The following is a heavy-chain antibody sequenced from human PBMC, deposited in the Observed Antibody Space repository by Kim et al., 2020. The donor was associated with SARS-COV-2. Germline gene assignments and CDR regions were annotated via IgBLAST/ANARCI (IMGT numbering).Heavy chain of an antibody. J-gene: IGHJ6*02. CDR3: ARDRGPQWELLRVYYYYGMDV. Sequence: ASVKVSCKASGYTFTGYYMHWVRQAPGQGLEWMGWINPNSGGTNYAQKFQGRVTMTRDTSISTAYMELSRLRSDDTAVYYCARDRGPQWELLRVYYYYGMDVWGQGTTVTVSS. V-gene: IGHV1-2*02. CDR1: GYTFTGYY. D-gene: IGHD1-26*01. CDR2: INPNSGGT.